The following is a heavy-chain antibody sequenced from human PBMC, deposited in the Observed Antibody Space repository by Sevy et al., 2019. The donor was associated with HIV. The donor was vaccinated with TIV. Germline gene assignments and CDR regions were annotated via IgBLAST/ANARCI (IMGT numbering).Heavy chain of an antibody. CDR2: ISSSGSSI. V-gene: IGHV3-48*03. CDR1: GFTFSSYD. CDR3: TRNGGAFDNGFDP. J-gene: IGHJ5*02. D-gene: IGHD2-8*01. Sequence: GGSLRLSCTASGFTFSSYDMNWVRRAPGKGLEWVSKISSSGSSIYYADSEKGRFTISRDNAKNSLNLQMNSLRAEDTAVYYCTRNGGAFDNGFDPWGQGTLVTVSS.